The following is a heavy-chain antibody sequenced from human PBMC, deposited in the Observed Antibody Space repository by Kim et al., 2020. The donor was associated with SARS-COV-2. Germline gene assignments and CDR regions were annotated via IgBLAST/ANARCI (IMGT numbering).Heavy chain of an antibody. V-gene: IGHV4-59*01. J-gene: IGHJ4*02. CDR3: ARSGGPSLTYYYGS. D-gene: IGHD3-10*01. Sequence: NPSLKSRVTISVDTSKNQFSLKRSSVTAADTAVYYCARSGGPSLTYYYGSWGQGTLVTVSS.